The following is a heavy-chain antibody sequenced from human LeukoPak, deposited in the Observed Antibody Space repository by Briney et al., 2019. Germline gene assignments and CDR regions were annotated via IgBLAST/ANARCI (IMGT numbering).Heavy chain of an antibody. CDR3: ARREGSGSYYVGAFDI. CDR1: GYSFTSYW. Sequence: GESLKISCKGSGYSFTSYWIGWVRQMPGKGLEWMGNIYPGDSDTRYSPSFQGQVTISVDKTISTAYLQWSSLKASDNAMYYCARREGSGSYYVGAFDIWGQGTMVTVSS. V-gene: IGHV5-51*01. J-gene: IGHJ3*02. D-gene: IGHD3-10*01. CDR2: IYPGDSDT.